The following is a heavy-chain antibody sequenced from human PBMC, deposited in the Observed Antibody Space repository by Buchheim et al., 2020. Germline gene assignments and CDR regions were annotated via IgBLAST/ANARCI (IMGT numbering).Heavy chain of an antibody. CDR2: IYYSGST. CDR3: ARVITMVRGVTSYYFDY. V-gene: IGHV4-30-4*01. J-gene: IGHJ4*02. Sequence: QVQLQESGPGLVKPSQTLSLTCTVSGGSISSGDYYWSWIRQPPGKGLEWIGYIYYSGSTYYNPSLKSRVTISVDTSNNQSSLKLSSVTAADTAVYYCARVITMVRGVTSYYFDYWGQGTL. CDR1: GGSISSGDYY. D-gene: IGHD3-10*01.